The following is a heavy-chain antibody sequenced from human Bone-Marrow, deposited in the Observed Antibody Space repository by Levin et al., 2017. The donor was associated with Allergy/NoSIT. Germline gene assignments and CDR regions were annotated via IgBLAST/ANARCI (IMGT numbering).Heavy chain of an antibody. J-gene: IGHJ4*02. CDR2: IKSKTDGGTK. CDR1: GFAFNKAW. D-gene: IGHD5-18*01. V-gene: IGHV3-15*01. CDR3: TTGPTSRGYSNGNIAVVDF. Sequence: GGSLRLSCAASGFAFNKAWMSWVRQAPGKGLEWIGHIKSKTDGGTKDYAAPAKGRFTISRDDSKSTLYLQMNSLKTEDTAVYYCTTGPTSRGYSNGNIAVVDFWGQGTLVTVSS.